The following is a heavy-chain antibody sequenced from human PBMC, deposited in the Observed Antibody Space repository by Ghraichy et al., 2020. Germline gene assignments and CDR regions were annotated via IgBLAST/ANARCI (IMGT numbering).Heavy chain of an antibody. D-gene: IGHD1-14*01. Sequence: SQTLSLTCAISGDSVSSTSAIWNWIRQSPSRGLEWLGRTYYRTKWYDDYAVSGRSRITVNPDTSRNQFSLQLNTVTPEDTAVYYCARGGSGYNAGRFDYWGQGILVTVSS. V-gene: IGHV6-1*01. CDR2: TYYRTKWYD. CDR3: ARGGSGYNAGRFDY. CDR1: GDSVSSTSAI. J-gene: IGHJ4*02.